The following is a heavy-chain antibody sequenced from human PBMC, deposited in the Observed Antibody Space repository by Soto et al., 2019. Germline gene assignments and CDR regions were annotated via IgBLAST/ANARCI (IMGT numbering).Heavy chain of an antibody. V-gene: IGHV1-3*01. D-gene: IGHD3-10*01. CDR2: INAGNGNT. Sequence: QVQLVQSVAEVKKPGASVKVSCKASGYTFTSYAMHWVRQAPGQRLEWMGWINAGNGNTKYSQKFQGRVTITRDTSASTAYMELSSLRSEDTAVYYCAKPGGGDYYGSGSYWGYFDYWGQGTLVTVSS. CDR1: GYTFTSYA. CDR3: AKPGGGDYYGSGSYWGYFDY. J-gene: IGHJ4*02.